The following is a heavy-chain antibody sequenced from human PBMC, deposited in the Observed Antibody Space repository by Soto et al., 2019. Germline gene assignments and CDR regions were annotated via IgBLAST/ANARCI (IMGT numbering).Heavy chain of an antibody. V-gene: IGHV3-30-3*01. CDR3: ARDGYCSGGGCLDGLDV. CDR1: GFIFKSYS. CDR2: ISADGTAK. J-gene: IGHJ6*01. D-gene: IGHD2-15*01. Sequence: PGGSLRLSCAASGFIFKSYSMHWVRQAPGKGLEWVALISADGTAKYYADSVKGRFTISRDDSRNTVSLQVNTLRGGDTAVYYCARDGYCSGGGCLDGLDVWGQGATVTVS.